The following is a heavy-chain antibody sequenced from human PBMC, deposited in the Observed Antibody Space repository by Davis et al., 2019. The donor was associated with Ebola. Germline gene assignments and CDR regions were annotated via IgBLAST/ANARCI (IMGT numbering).Heavy chain of an antibody. CDR2: IKTDGSST. V-gene: IGHV3-74*01. CDR1: GFSFSSYW. J-gene: IGHJ6*04. CDR3: ARQGYCSSTSCYGYYGMDV. D-gene: IGHD2-2*01. Sequence: HTGGSLRLSCAASGFSFSSYWMHWVRQAPGKGLVWVSRIKTDGSSTGYGDSVQGRFTISRDNAKNTLYLQMNDLRAEDTAVYYCARQGYCSSTSCYGYYGMDVWGKGTTVTVSS.